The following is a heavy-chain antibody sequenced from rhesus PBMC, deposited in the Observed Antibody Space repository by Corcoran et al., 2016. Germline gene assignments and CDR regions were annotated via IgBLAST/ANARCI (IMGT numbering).Heavy chain of an antibody. CDR2: IYGSSGTT. D-gene: IGHD3-40*01. Sequence: QVQLQESGPAVVKPSETLSLTCAVSGGSISSSNWWSWIRQPPGKGLEWIGRIYGSSGTTHYNPSLTSRVTISTDTSKNHLSLKVTPVIAADTAVYYCARGSTISDFDDWGQGVLVTVSS. CDR3: ARGSTISDFDD. J-gene: IGHJ4*01. V-gene: IGHV4-92*01. CDR1: GGSISSSNW.